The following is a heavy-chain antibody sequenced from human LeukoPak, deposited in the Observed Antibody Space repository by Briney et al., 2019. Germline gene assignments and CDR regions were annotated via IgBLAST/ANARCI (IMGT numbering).Heavy chain of an antibody. D-gene: IGHD6-13*01. Sequence: GGSLRLSCAAFGFTFSTYGMHWVRLAPGKGLEWVAFIQYDGNSKYYADSMKGRFTISRDNSKNTLCLQLNSLRAEDTAVYYCARGGINSWFLDYWGQGTLVTVSS. V-gene: IGHV3-30*02. CDR1: GFTFSTYG. CDR3: ARGGINSWFLDY. J-gene: IGHJ4*02. CDR2: IQYDGNSK.